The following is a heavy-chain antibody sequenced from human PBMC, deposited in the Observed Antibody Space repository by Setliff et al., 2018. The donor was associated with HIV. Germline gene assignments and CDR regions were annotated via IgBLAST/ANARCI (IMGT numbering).Heavy chain of an antibody. V-gene: IGHV1-2*02. Sequence: ASVKVSCKASGYTFSGRYIHWVRQAPGQGLEWMGWINPNGGETNFAHKFQGRVTMTRDTSISTAYMEVSRLRSDDTAVYYCARDHCSSSGCYEYSYYGMDVWGQGTTVTVSS. D-gene: IGHD2-2*01. CDR3: ARDHCSSSGCYEYSYYGMDV. CDR2: INPNGGET. J-gene: IGHJ6*02. CDR1: GYTFSGRY.